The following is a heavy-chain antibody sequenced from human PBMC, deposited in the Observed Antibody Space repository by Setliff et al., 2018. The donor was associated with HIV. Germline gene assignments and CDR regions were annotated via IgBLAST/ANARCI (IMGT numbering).Heavy chain of an antibody. V-gene: IGHV4-61*09. Sequence: PSETLSLTCSVSGGSVSSSGYYWSWIRQSAEKGLEWIGHIYTSGSTNYNPSLKSRVTISLDTSNQQFSLKLTSVTAADTAKYYCARHSITLVVGVPERDDAFDIWGQGTMVTVSS. CDR2: IYTSGST. J-gene: IGHJ3*02. D-gene: IGHD3-22*01. CDR1: GGSVSSSGYY. CDR3: ARHSITLVVGVPERDDAFDI.